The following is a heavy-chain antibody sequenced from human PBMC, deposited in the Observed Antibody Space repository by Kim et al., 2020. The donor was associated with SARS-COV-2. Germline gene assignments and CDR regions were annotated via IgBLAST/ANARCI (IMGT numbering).Heavy chain of an antibody. J-gene: IGHJ4*02. V-gene: IGHV3-33*01. CDR1: GFTFSSYG. CDR3: AREAVGGPPFGGVITELDY. CDR2: IWYDGSNK. Sequence: GGSLRLSCAASGFTFSSYGMHWVRQAPGKGLEWVAVIWYDGSNKYYADSVKGRFTISRDNSKNTLYLQMNSLRAEDTAVYYCAREAVGGPPFGGVITELDYWGQGTLVTVSS. D-gene: IGHD3-16*01.